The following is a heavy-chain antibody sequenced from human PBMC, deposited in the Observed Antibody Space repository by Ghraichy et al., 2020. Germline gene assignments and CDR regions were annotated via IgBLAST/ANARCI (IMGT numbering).Heavy chain of an antibody. Sequence: SETLSLTCTVSGGSISSSSYYWGWIRQPPGKGLEWIGSIYYSGSTYYNPSLKSRVTISVDTSKNQFSLKLSSVTAADTAVYYCASLYIVVVVAATRGDNWFDPWGQGTLVTVSS. D-gene: IGHD2-15*01. J-gene: IGHJ5*02. CDR3: ASLYIVVVVAATRGDNWFDP. CDR2: IYYSGST. V-gene: IGHV4-39*01. CDR1: GGSISSSSYY.